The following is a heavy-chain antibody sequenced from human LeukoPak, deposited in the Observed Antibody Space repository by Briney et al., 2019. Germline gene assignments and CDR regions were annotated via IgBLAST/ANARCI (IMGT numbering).Heavy chain of an antibody. CDR3: ARGVEPLAPNPLAY. CDR2: LYSDGNT. V-gene: IGHV3-53*01. D-gene: IGHD1-14*01. CDR1: GFSVITND. Sequence: GGSLRLSCAASGFSVITNDMTSVCQAPGKGLEWVSVLYSDGNTKYAPSVQRRFTISRANSKNTLYLEMNSLRPDDPPVYYCARGVEPLAPNPLAYWGQGTLVTASS. J-gene: IGHJ4*02.